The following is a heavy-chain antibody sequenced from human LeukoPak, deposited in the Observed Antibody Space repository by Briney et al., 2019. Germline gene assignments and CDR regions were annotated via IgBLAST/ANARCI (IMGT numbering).Heavy chain of an antibody. CDR2: ISGGGGIT. CDR3: ATNIGSD. J-gene: IGHJ4*02. CDR1: GFTFSSYA. V-gene: IGHV3-23*01. Sequence: PGGSLRLSCAASGFTFSSYAMSWVRQAPGRGLEWVSAISGGGGITYYADSVKGRFTISRDNAKNTVYLQMNSLRAEDTAIYYCATNIGSDWGQGTLVTVSS. D-gene: IGHD1/OR15-1a*01.